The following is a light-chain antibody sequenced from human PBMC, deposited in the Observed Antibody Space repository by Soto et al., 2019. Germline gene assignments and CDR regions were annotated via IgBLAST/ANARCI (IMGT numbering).Light chain of an antibody. CDR1: QSVSSN. V-gene: IGKV3-15*01. Sequence: IVITQSPATLSVSPGERATLSCRASQSVSSNLAWYQQRPGQSPRLLIYGASSRATGIPARFSGSGSGTEFTLSISSLQSEDFAVYYCQQYNNWPFITFGQGTRLEIK. CDR2: GAS. J-gene: IGKJ5*01. CDR3: QQYNNWPFIT.